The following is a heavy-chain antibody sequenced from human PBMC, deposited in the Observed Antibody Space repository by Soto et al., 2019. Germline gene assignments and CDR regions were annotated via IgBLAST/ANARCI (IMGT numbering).Heavy chain of an antibody. J-gene: IGHJ5*02. V-gene: IGHV5-51*01. CDR2: IYPGDSDT. CDR1: GDRLTNNW. D-gene: IGHD6-19*01. Sequence: EASLKIGWKGSGDRLTNNWLAWVRQMLGKGLEWMGIIYPGDSDTRYSPSFQGQVTISADKSISTAYLQWSSLKASDTAMYYCARRWAVAGDKWFDPWGQGTL. CDR3: ARRWAVAGDKWFDP.